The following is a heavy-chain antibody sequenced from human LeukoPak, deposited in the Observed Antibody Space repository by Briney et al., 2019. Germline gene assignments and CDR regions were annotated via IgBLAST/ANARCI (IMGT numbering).Heavy chain of an antibody. CDR2: IWYDGSNK. CDR3: ARDKLTGNAFDI. Sequence: AGSLRLSCAASGFTFSNYGMHWVRQAPGKGLEWVTIIWYDGSNKYYADSVKGRFTISRDNSKNTLFLQMNSLRAEDTAVYYCARDKLTGNAFDIWGQGTMVTVSS. CDR1: GFTFSNYG. J-gene: IGHJ3*02. V-gene: IGHV3-33*01. D-gene: IGHD3-10*01.